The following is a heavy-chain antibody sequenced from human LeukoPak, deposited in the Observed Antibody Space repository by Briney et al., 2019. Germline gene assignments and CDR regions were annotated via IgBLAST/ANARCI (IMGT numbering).Heavy chain of an antibody. Sequence: SETLSLTCTVSGGSISGFYWTWIRQPAGKGLEWLGRIYSSGSTKYNPSLKSRVTMSIDTSKNQFSLRLSSVTAADTAAYYCARVNYLGFGESDRSLDLWGQGTLVTVSS. D-gene: IGHD3-10*01. CDR1: GGSISGFY. V-gene: IGHV4-4*07. CDR2: IYSSGST. J-gene: IGHJ5*02. CDR3: ARVNYLGFGESDRSLDL.